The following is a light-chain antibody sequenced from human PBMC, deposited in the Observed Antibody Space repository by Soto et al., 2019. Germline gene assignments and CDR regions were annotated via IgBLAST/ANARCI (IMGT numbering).Light chain of an antibody. V-gene: IGKV1-5*01. CDR1: QSVSTW. Sequence: DIQMTQSPSSLSASVGDTVIITCWASQSVSTWLAWYQQKPGKAPKLLIYDASKLESGVPSRFSGSGSGTELTLTISGLQAEDSATYYCQQYNSYSPTFGQGTTVEV. CDR2: DAS. CDR3: QQYNSYSPT. J-gene: IGKJ1*01.